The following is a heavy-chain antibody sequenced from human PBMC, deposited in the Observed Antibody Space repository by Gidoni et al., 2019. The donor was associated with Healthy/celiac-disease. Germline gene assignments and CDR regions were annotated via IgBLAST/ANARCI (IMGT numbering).Heavy chain of an antibody. J-gene: IGHJ6*02. CDR1: GGPFSSYA. V-gene: IGHV1-69*01. D-gene: IGHD2-2*01. CDR2: IIPIFGTA. CDR3: ARDLAYQPRGMDV. Sequence: QVQLVQSGAEVKKPGSSVKVSCQASGGPFSSYAISWVRQAPGQGLEWMGGIIPIFGTANYAQKVQGRVTITADESTSTAYMELSSLRSEDTAVYYCARDLAYQPRGMDVWGQGTTVTVSS.